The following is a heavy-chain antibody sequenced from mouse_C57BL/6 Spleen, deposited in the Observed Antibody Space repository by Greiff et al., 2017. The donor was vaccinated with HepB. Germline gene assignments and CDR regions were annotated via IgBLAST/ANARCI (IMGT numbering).Heavy chain of an antibody. J-gene: IGHJ4*01. D-gene: IGHD3-2*02. V-gene: IGHV1-80*01. CDR2: IYPGDGDT. CDR3: AQTAQATHAMDY. Sequence: VQLQQSGAELVKPGASVKISCKASGYAFSSYWMNWVKQRPGKGLEWIGQIYPGDGDTNYNGKFKGKATLTADKSSSTAYMQLSSLTSEDSAVYFCAQTAQATHAMDYWGQGTSVTVSS. CDR1: GYAFSSYW.